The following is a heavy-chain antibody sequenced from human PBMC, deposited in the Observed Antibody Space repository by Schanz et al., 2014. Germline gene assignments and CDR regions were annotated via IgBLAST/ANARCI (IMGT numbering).Heavy chain of an antibody. D-gene: IGHD5-12*01. V-gene: IGHV1-18*01. CDR2: ISAYNGNT. J-gene: IGHJ4*02. Sequence: QIQLVQSAPEVKKPGASVKVSCKASGYSFTSYGISWVRQAPGQGLEWMGWISAYNGNTKYPQKLQGRVTMTTDTSASTAYMELSSLRSEDTAVYSCARGIGGYGANNYFDYWGQGTLVTVSS. CDR1: GYSFTSYG. CDR3: ARGIGGYGANNYFDY.